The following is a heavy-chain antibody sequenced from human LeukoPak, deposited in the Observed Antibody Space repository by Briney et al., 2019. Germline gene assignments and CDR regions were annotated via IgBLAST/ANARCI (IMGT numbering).Heavy chain of an antibody. CDR3: ARDKVGGSGLGSFDY. D-gene: IGHD3-10*01. J-gene: IGHJ4*02. V-gene: IGHV1-46*03. Sequence: GASVKVSCKAAGYTFTSYYMHWVRQAPGQGLEWMGIINPSGGSTSYAQKFQGRVTMTRDTSTSTVYMELSSLRSEDTAVYYCARDKVGGSGLGSFDYWGQGTLVTVSS. CDR2: INPSGGST. CDR1: GYTFTSYY.